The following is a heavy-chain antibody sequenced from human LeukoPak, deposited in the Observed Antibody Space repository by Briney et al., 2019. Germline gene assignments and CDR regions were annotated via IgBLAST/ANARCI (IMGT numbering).Heavy chain of an antibody. V-gene: IGHV3-7*01. CDR1: GFTFSSYW. CDR3: AKANIVVVTATQNPFDY. Sequence: GGSLRLSCAASGFTFSSYWMTWVRQAPGKGLEWVANIKEDGSEKYYVDSLKGRFTISRDNAKNSLFLQMNSLRGEDTAVYYCAKANIVVVTATQNPFDYWGQGTLVTVSS. D-gene: IGHD2-21*02. CDR2: IKEDGSEK. J-gene: IGHJ4*02.